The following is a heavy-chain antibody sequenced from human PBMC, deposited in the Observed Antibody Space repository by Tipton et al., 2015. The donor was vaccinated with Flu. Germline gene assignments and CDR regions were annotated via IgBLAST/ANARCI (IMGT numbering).Heavy chain of an antibody. V-gene: IGHV4-61*01. J-gene: IGHJ5*02. CDR3: ARRDFSNYVSDPKNWFDR. CDR2: IHRSGST. D-gene: IGHD4-11*01. CDR1: GGSVRSGSYY. Sequence: LRLSCTVSGGSVRSGSYYWTWIRQPPGKGLEWIATIHRSGSTKYNPSLKSRVTISVDTSKNQFYLEMRSVTAADMAVYYCARRDFSNYVSDPKNWFDRWGQGTLVTVSS.